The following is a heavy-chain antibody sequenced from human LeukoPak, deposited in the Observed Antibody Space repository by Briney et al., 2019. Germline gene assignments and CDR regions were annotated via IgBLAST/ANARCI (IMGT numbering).Heavy chain of an antibody. CDR1: GGTFSSYA. V-gene: IGHV1-69*04. CDR3: ARVVGPGSGYYSY. J-gene: IGHJ4*02. CDR2: IIPILGIA. D-gene: IGHD3-22*01. Sequence: SVKVSCKASGGTFSSYAISWVRQAPGQGLEWMGRIIPILGIANYAQKFQGRVTITADKSTSTAYMELSSLRSEDTAVYYCARVVGPGSGYYSYWGQGTLVTVSS.